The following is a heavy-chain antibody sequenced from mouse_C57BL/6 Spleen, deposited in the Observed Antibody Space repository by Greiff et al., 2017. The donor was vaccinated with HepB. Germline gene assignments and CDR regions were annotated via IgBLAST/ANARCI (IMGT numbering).Heavy chain of an antibody. D-gene: IGHD3-2*02. V-gene: IGHV1-82*01. CDR3: ARGGSSGYPFAY. CDR1: GYAFSSSW. Sequence: QVQLQQSGPELVKPGASVKISCKASGYAFSSSWMNWVKQRPGKGLEWIGRIYPGDGDTNYNGKFKGKATLTADKSSSTAYMQLSSLTSEDSAVYFCARGGSSGYPFAYWGQGTLVTVS. J-gene: IGHJ3*01. CDR2: IYPGDGDT.